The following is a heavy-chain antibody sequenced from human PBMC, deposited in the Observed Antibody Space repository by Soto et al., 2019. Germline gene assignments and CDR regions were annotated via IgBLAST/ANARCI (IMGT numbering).Heavy chain of an antibody. CDR2: IYSSGST. V-gene: IGHV4-30-4*01. Sequence: LCGGSISSGNYYWSWIRQPPGKGLEWIGYIYSSGSTYYNPSLKSRVTISVDTSKNQFSLKLSSVTAADTAVYYCARESPGYCSGGSCYYFDYWGQGTLVTVSS. CDR1: GGSISSGNYY. CDR3: ARESPGYCSGGSCYYFDY. J-gene: IGHJ4*02. D-gene: IGHD2-15*01.